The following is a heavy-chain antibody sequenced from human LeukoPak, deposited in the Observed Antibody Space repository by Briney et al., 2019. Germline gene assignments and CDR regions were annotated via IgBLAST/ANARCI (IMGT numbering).Heavy chain of an antibody. V-gene: IGHV3-30-3*01. CDR3: AKELTLLDYGRGYYYYGLDV. D-gene: IGHD4-17*01. Sequence: PGGSLRLSCAASGFTFSGYAMHWVRQAPGMGLEWVAFISYDGSNKNYADSVKGRFTTSRDNSKSTLYLQMNSLSADDTAVYHCAKELTLLDYGRGYYYYGLDVWGQGATLTVSS. CDR2: ISYDGSNK. CDR1: GFTFSGYA. J-gene: IGHJ6*02.